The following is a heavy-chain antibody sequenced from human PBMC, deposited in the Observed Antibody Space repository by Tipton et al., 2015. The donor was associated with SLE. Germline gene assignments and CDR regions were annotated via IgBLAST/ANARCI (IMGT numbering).Heavy chain of an antibody. CDR3: ARDVTIRQGYYYYYMDV. J-gene: IGHJ6*03. CDR2: INPSGGST. CDR1: GYTFTSYY. D-gene: IGHD2-2*01. Sequence: QVQLVQSGAEVKKPGASVKVSCKASGYTFTSYYMHWVRQAPGQGLEWMGIINPSGGSTSYAQKFQGRVTMTRDTSTSTVYMELSSLRSEDTAVYYCARDVTIRQGYYYYYMDVWGKGTTVTVSS. V-gene: IGHV1-46*01.